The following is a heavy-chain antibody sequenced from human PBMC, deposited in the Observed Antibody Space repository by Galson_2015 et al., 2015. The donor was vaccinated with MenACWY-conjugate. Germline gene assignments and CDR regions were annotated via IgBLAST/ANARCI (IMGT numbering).Heavy chain of an antibody. CDR3: ARDYYDPLSAQYMDV. CDR2: INSDGSRT. CDR1: GFTFSRYW. Sequence: SLRLSCAASGFTFSRYWMHWVRQTPEKGLVWVSRINSDGSRTTYADSVKGRFTISRDTAKNTLYLQMNSLRAEDTSVYYCARDYYDPLSAQYMDVWGKGTTVTVSS. J-gene: IGHJ6*03. D-gene: IGHD3-3*01. V-gene: IGHV3-74*01.